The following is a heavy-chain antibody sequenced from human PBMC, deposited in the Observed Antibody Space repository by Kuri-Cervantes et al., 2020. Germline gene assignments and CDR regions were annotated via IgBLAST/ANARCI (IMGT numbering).Heavy chain of an antibody. D-gene: IGHD1-26*01. CDR2: IYYSGST. CDR3: ARISIVGAIADY. V-gene: IGHV4-39*01. J-gene: IGHJ4*02. Sequence: SETLSLTCTVSGGSISSSSYYWGWIRQPPGKGLEWIGSIYYSGSTYYNPSLKSRVTMSVDTSKNQFSLKLSSVTAADTAVYYCARISIVGAIADYWGQGTLVTVSS. CDR1: GGSISSSSYY.